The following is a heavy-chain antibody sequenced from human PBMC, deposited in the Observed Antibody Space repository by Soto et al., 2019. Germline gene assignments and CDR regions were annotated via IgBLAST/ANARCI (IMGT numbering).Heavy chain of an antibody. J-gene: IGHJ4*02. Sequence: GGSLRLSCSASGFTFSSYAMHWVRQAPGKGLEYVSAISSNGGSTYYADSVKGRFTISRDNSKNTLYLQMSSLRAEDTAVYYCVKEGAGYCSSTSCPAFDYWGQGTLVTVSS. CDR2: ISSNGGST. V-gene: IGHV3-64D*08. CDR1: GFTFSSYA. CDR3: VKEGAGYCSSTSCPAFDY. D-gene: IGHD2-2*01.